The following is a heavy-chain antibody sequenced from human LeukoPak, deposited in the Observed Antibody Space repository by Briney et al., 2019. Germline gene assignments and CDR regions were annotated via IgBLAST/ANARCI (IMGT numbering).Heavy chain of an antibody. CDR2: INTNTGNP. V-gene: IGHV7-4-1*02. Sequence: EASVKVSCKASGYTFTSYAMNWVRQAPGQGLEWMGWINTNTGNPTYAQGFTGRFVFSLDTSVSTAYLQISSLKAEDTAVYYCAGGLRVGRSDYWGQGTLVTVSS. CDR3: AGGLRVGRSDY. CDR1: GYTFTSYA. D-gene: IGHD2-15*01. J-gene: IGHJ4*02.